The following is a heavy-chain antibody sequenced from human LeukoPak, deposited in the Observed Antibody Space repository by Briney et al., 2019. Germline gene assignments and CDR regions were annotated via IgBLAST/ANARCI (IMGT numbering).Heavy chain of an antibody. Sequence: PSETLSLTCTVSGGSISSSSYYWGWIRQPPGKGLEWIGSIYYSGSTNYNPSLKSRVTISVDTSKNQFSLKLSSVTAADTAVYYCARGGRTYASYDFWSVVAFDIWGQGTMVTVS. CDR1: GGSISSSSYY. J-gene: IGHJ3*02. CDR3: ARGGRTYASYDFWSVVAFDI. V-gene: IGHV4-39*07. CDR2: IYYSGST. D-gene: IGHD3-3*01.